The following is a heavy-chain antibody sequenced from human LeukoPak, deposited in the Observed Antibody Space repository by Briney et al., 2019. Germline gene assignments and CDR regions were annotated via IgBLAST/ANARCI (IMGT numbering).Heavy chain of an antibody. CDR2: INSDGSST. Sequence: GGSLRLSCAASGFTFSSYWMHWVRQAPGKGLVWVSRINSDGSSTSYADSVKGRFTISRDNAKNTLYLQMNSLRAEDTAVYYCARGYDFWSGYFNPYYCYGMDVWGQGITVTVSS. V-gene: IGHV3-74*01. CDR1: GFTFSSYW. CDR3: ARGYDFWSGYFNPYYCYGMDV. D-gene: IGHD3-3*01. J-gene: IGHJ6*02.